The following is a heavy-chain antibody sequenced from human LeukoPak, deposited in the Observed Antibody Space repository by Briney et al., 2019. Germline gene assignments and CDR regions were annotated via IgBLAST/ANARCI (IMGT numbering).Heavy chain of an antibody. CDR2: IKQDGSEK. V-gene: IGHV3-7*03. CDR3: AKDLFGDWNCLDP. Sequence: GGSLRLSCAASGFTFSSYWMSWVRQAPGKGLEWVANIKQDGSEKYYVDSVKGRFTISRDNSKNTLYLQMNSLRAEDTAVYYCAKDLFGDWNCLDPWGQGTLVTVSS. J-gene: IGHJ5*02. D-gene: IGHD3-9*01. CDR1: GFTFSSYW.